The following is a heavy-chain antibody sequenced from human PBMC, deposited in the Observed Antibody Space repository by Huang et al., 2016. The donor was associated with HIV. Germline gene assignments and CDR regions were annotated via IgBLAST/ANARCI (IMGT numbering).Heavy chain of an antibody. V-gene: IGHV7-4-1*02. J-gene: IGHJ3*02. CDR3: VRVRRVMDTYCVADCSTLEAFDI. CDR1: GYTFTNYG. D-gene: IGHD2-21*02. Sequence: QVQLVPSGSELKKPGASVKVSCKASGYTFTNYGVYWVRQAPGQGLEWMELINTDTGKASYAQGLTGRFVFALDTSVNTAYLQISSLKAADSAIYYCVRVRRVMDTYCVADCSTLEAFDIWGQGTVVTVSA. CDR2: INTDTGKA.